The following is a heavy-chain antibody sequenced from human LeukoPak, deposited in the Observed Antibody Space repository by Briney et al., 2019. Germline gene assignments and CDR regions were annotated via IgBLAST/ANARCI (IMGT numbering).Heavy chain of an antibody. CDR2: IYYSGST. CDR1: GGSISSYY. CDR3: ARLIGNSWLDY. Sequence: SETLSLTCTVSGGSISSYYWSWIRQPPGKGLEWIGYIYYSGSTNYNPSLKSRVTISVDTSRNQFSLKLSSVTAADTAVYYCARLIGNSWLDYWGQGTLVTVSS. D-gene: IGHD6-13*01. J-gene: IGHJ4*02. V-gene: IGHV4-59*01.